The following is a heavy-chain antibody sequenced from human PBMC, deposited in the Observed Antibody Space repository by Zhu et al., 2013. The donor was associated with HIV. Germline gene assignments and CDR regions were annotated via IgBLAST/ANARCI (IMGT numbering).Heavy chain of an antibody. CDR2: ISYDGSNK. Sequence: VQLVESGGGVVQPGRSLRLSCAASGFTFSSYAMHWVRQAPGKGLEWVAVISYDGSNKYYADSVKGRFTISRDNSKNTLYLQMNSLRAEDTAVYYCAREALIAVAGKFDYWGQGTLVTVSS. V-gene: IGHV3-30-3*01. CDR1: GFTFSSYA. CDR3: AREALIAVAGKFDY. D-gene: IGHD6-19*01. J-gene: IGHJ4*02.